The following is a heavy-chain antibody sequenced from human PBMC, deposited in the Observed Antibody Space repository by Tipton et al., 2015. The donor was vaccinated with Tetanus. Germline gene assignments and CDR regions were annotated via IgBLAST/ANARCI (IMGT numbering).Heavy chain of an antibody. CDR3: AREVPAAGHFDS. V-gene: IGHV4-61*01. J-gene: IGHJ4*02. D-gene: IGHD2-2*01. CDR2: ISGSGTS. CDR1: GGSVRSGSYS. Sequence: TLSLTCTVSGGSVRSGSYSWNWIRQPPGKGLEWLAYISGSGTSNSNYYLRSRITMTHDTSRNQSSLKLTSVTAADTAIYYCAREVPAAGHFDSWGQGTLVTVSS.